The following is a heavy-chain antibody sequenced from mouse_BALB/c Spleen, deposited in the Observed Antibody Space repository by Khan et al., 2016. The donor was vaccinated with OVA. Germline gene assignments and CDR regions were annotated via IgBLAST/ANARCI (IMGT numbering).Heavy chain of an antibody. Sequence: QVQLKESGPGLVAPSQSLSITCTVSGFSLTSYGVHWVRQPPGKGLEWLIVIWSDGASTYNSALKSRLSISKDNSKSQVFLKMNSLQTDDTAMYYGARGNFYAMDYWGQGTSVTVSS. CDR3: ARGNFYAMDY. J-gene: IGHJ4*01. D-gene: IGHD2-1*01. V-gene: IGHV2-6*02. CDR2: IWSDGAS. CDR1: GFSLTSYG.